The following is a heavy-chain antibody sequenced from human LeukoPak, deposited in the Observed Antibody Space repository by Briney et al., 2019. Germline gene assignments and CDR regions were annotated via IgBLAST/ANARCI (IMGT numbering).Heavy chain of an antibody. CDR2: IIPILGIA. Sequence: ASVKVSCKASGGTFSSYAISWVRQAPRQGLEWMGRIIPILGIANYAQKFQGRVTITADKSTSTAYMELSSLRSEDTAVYYCARDYGGNSGDAFDIWGQGTMVTVSS. J-gene: IGHJ3*02. V-gene: IGHV1-69*04. D-gene: IGHD4-23*01. CDR3: ARDYGGNSGDAFDI. CDR1: GGTFSSYA.